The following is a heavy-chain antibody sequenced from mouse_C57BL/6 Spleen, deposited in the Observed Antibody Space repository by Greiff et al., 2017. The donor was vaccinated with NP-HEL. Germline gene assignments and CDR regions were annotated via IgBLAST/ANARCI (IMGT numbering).Heavy chain of an antibody. J-gene: IGHJ3*01. CDR3: ASDYSNYPAWFAY. V-gene: IGHV5-4*03. CDR1: GFTFSSYA. Sequence: EVKLVESGGGLVKPGGSLKLSCAASGFTFSSYAMSWVRQTPEKRLEWVATISDGGSYTYYPDNVKGRFTISRDNAKNNLYLQMSHLKSEDTAMYYCASDYSNYPAWFAYWGQGTLVTVSA. D-gene: IGHD2-5*01. CDR2: ISDGGSYT.